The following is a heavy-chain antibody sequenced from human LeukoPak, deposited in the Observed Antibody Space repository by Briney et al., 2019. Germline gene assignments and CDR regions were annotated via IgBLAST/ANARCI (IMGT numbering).Heavy chain of an antibody. CDR2: INDSGRT. J-gene: IGHJ4*02. CDR1: GGSFSSYY. Sequence: SETLSLTCAVYGGSFSSYYWTWIRQPPGKGLEWIGEINDSGRTNYNPSLKSRVTISFDTSMNQFSLMLSAVTAEDTAVYYCARDGRAAAGRDFWGQGTLVTVSS. CDR3: ARDGRAAAGRDF. V-gene: IGHV4-34*01. D-gene: IGHD6-13*01.